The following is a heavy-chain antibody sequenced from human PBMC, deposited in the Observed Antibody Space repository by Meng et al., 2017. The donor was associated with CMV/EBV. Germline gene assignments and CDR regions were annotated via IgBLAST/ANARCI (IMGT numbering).Heavy chain of an antibody. V-gene: IGHV4-38-2*02. CDR1: GSSISSGYY. CDR3: ARDTFLEWFNYGTDV. CDR2: IYHSGST. D-gene: IGHD3-3*02. Sequence: SETLSLTCTVSGSSISSGYYWGWIRQPPGKGLEWIGSIYHSGSTYYNPSLKSRVTISVDTSKNQFSLKLSSVTAADTAVYYCARDTFLEWFNYGTDVWGQGTTVTVSS. J-gene: IGHJ6*02.